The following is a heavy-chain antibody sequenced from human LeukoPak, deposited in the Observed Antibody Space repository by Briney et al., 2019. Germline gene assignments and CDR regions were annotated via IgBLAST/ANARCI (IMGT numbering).Heavy chain of an antibody. CDR3: ATAPLTGIAVAGTDFDY. CDR1: GYTFTSYY. D-gene: IGHD6-19*01. J-gene: IGHJ4*02. CDR2: ISPSGGST. V-gene: IGHV1-46*01. Sequence: GASVKVSCKASGYTFTSYYMHWVRQAPGQGLEWMGIISPSGGSTSYAQKFQGRVTMTRDTSTSTVYMELSSLRSEDTAVYYCATAPLTGIAVAGTDFDYWGQGTLVTVSS.